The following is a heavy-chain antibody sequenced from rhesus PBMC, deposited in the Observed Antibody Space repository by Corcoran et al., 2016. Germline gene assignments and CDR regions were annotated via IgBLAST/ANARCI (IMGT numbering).Heavy chain of an antibody. V-gene: IGHV3S26*01. D-gene: IGHD6-25*01. J-gene: IGHJ4*01. CDR2: ISESGGTI. CDR1: GFTFSSYF. CDR3: TSSGIAAAANFDY. Sequence: DVQLVESGGGLVKPGGSLRLSCVASGFTFSSYFMHWVRQAPGKGLEWVSVISESGGTIYYADSVKGRFTISRDNAKNSRFLQMNSLRAEDTAVYYCTSSGIAAAANFDYGGQGVLVTVSS.